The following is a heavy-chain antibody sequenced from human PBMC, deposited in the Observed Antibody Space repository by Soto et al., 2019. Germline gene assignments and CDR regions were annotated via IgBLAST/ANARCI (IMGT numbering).Heavy chain of an antibody. V-gene: IGHV4-39*01. Sequence: QLQLQESGPGLVKPSETLSLTCTVSGGSISSSSYYWGWIRQPPGKGLEWIGSIYYSGSTYYNPSLKSRVTISVDTSKIQFSLKLSSVTAADTAVYYCASRLGYSGFFDYWGQGTLVTVSS. D-gene: IGHD3-22*01. CDR2: IYYSGST. CDR1: GGSISSSSYY. CDR3: ASRLGYSGFFDY. J-gene: IGHJ4*02.